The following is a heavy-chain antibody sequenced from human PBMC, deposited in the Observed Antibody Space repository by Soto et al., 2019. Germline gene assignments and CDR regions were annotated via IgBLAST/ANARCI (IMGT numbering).Heavy chain of an antibody. J-gene: IGHJ4*02. Sequence: SQTLSLTCAISGDSVSSNSAAWNWIRQSPSRGLEWLGRTYYRSKWYNDYAVSVRSRISINPDTSKNQFSLQLDSVTPEDTAVYFCAREVAGTYYFDYWGQGTLVTVSS. D-gene: IGHD6-19*01. CDR1: GDSVSSNSAA. CDR3: AREVAGTYYFDY. V-gene: IGHV6-1*01. CDR2: TYYRSKWYN.